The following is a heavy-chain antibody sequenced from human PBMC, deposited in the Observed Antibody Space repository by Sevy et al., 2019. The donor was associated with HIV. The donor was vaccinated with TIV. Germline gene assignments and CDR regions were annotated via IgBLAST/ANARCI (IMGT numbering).Heavy chain of an antibody. J-gene: IGHJ4*02. CDR1: GASISDYC. Sequence: SETLSLTCTVSGASISDYCWSWIRQPPGKELEFTAYMCYTGRTDYNPSLKSRVTIPVDTSKNQCSLRLRSVTAADTAVYYCARMTTRLFDYWGQGALVTVSS. CDR2: MCYTGRT. V-gene: IGHV4-59*13. D-gene: IGHD2-21*02. CDR3: ARMTTRLFDY.